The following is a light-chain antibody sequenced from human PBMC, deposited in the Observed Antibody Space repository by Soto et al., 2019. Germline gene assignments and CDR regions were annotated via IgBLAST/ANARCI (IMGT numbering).Light chain of an antibody. Sequence: EILLTQYPGTLSLSPGERATLSCRASQSVRNSYLAWYQQKPGQAPRLLIYVTSGSATGIPDRFSGSGSGTDFTLTISRLEPEDFAVYYCQQYGSSPYTFGQGTKLEI. CDR1: QSVRNSY. CDR3: QQYGSSPYT. V-gene: IGKV3-20*01. CDR2: VTS. J-gene: IGKJ2*01.